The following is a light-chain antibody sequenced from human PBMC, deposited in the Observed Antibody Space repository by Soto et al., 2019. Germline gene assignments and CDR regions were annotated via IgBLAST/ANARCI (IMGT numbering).Light chain of an antibody. J-gene: IGLJ2*01. Sequence: HSALTQPASVSGSPGQSITISCSGTSSDVGAYNYVSWYQHHPGKAPKLIIFDVSIRPSGVSNRFSGSKSGNTASLTISGLQAEDEADYYCSSYTTSSTPIFGGGTKVTVL. V-gene: IGLV2-14*03. CDR2: DVS. CDR1: SSDVGAYNY. CDR3: SSYTTSSTPI.